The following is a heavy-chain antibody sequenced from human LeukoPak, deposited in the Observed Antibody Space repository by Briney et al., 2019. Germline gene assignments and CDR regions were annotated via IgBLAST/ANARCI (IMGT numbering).Heavy chain of an antibody. Sequence: GGSLRLSCAASGFTFSSYGMHWVRQAPGKGLEWVAFIQFDGSNKYYADSVKGRFTISRDNAKNTLYLQMNSLRAEDTAVYYCARAICSGGSCYFDYWGQGTLVTVSS. CDR1: GFTFSSYG. J-gene: IGHJ4*02. CDR2: IQFDGSNK. CDR3: ARAICSGGSCYFDY. V-gene: IGHV3-30*02. D-gene: IGHD2-15*01.